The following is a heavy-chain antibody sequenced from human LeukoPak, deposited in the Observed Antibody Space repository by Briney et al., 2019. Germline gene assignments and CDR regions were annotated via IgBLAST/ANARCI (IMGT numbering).Heavy chain of an antibody. CDR2: IYYSGST. Sequence: KSSETLSLTCTVSGGSISSSSYYWGWIRQPPGKGLEWIGSIYYSGSTYYNPSLKSRVTISVDTSKNQFSLKLSSVTAADTAVYYCAREGVTMARGVHYYYYYMDVWGKGTTVTVSS. CDR1: GGSISSSSYY. V-gene: IGHV4-39*07. D-gene: IGHD3-10*01. J-gene: IGHJ6*03. CDR3: AREGVTMARGVHYYYYYMDV.